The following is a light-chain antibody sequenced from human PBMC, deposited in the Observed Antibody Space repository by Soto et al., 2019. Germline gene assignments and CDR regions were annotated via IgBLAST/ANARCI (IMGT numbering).Light chain of an antibody. Sequence: QSALTQPASVSGSPGQSITISCTGTHSDIGNYNYVSWYQHLPGKAPKLMIYDVGSRPSGVSSRFSGSKSGNTASLAISGLQAEDEADYYCNSYREDHRRLYVFGTGTKLTVL. J-gene: IGLJ1*01. CDR2: DVG. CDR1: HSDIGNYNY. CDR3: NSYREDHRRLYV. V-gene: IGLV2-14*03.